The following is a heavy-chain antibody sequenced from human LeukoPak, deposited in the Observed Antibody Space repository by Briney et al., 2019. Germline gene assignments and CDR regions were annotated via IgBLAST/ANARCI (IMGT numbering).Heavy chain of an antibody. CDR1: GGSVSSGSYY. CDR2: IYYSGST. J-gene: IGHJ6*04. Sequence: KSSETLSLTCTVSGGSVSSGSYYWSWIRQPPGKGLEWIGYIYYSGSTNYNPSLKSRVTISVDTSKNQFSLKLSSVTAADTAVYYCARGLGLDYGKDVWGKGTTVTVSS. V-gene: IGHV4-61*01. CDR3: ARGLGLDYGKDV. D-gene: IGHD7-27*01.